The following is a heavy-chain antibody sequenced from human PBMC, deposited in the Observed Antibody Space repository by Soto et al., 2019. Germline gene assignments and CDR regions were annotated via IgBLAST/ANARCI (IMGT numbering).Heavy chain of an antibody. CDR2: IYYSGST. CDR3: ARHRLVWLTTDYYYRDV. Sequence: QLQLQESGPGLVKPSETLSLTCTVSGGSISSSSYYWGWIRQPPGKGLEWIGSIYYSGSTYYNPSLASRVTLSVETSKSQFSLKRSSVPAADTAVYYCARHRLVWLTTDYYYRDVWGKGTTVTVSS. CDR1: GGSISSSSYY. J-gene: IGHJ6*03. D-gene: IGHD3-22*01. V-gene: IGHV4-39*01.